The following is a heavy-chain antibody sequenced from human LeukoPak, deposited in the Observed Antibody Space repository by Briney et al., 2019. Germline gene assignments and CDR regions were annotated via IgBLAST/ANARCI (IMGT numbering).Heavy chain of an antibody. V-gene: IGHV1-24*01. CDR3: ATAARRGYSYGPPLGGGWFDP. J-gene: IGHJ5*02. D-gene: IGHD5-18*01. CDR1: GYTLTELS. CDR2: FDPEDGET. Sequence: GASVKVSCKVSGYTLTELSMHWVRQAPGKGLEWMGGFDPEDGETIYAQKFQGRVTMTEDTSTDTAYMELSSLRSEDTAVYYCATAARRGYSYGPPLGGGWFDPWGQGTLVTVSS.